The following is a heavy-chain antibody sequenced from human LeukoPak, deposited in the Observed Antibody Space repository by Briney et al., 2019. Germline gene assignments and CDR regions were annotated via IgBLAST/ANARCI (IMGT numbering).Heavy chain of an antibody. V-gene: IGHV3-30*03. CDR1: GFSFSTSG. CDR3: ARLLEWEYYFDY. CDR2: MSYDGSNR. J-gene: IGHJ4*02. Sequence: HPGGSLRLSCAASGFSFSTSGMHWVRQAPGKGLEWVALMSYDGSNRYYADSVKGRFTISRDNSKNTLYLQMNSLREEDTAVYYCARLLEWEYYFDYWGQGTLVTVSS. D-gene: IGHD1-26*01.